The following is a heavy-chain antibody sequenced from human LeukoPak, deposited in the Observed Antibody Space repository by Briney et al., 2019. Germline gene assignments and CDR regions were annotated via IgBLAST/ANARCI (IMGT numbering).Heavy chain of an antibody. CDR3: AKGSGYSFGYLDY. J-gene: IGHJ4*02. D-gene: IGHD5-18*01. CDR1: VFTFDDDA. Sequence: GGALRLSCAASVFTFDDDAMHWGRQAPGKGLEWVSHIIWNSGTKGYADSVRGRFTISRDNAKNSLYLQMNSLRTEDTALYYCAKGSGYSFGYLDYWGQGTLVTVSS. CDR2: IIWNSGTK. V-gene: IGHV3-9*01.